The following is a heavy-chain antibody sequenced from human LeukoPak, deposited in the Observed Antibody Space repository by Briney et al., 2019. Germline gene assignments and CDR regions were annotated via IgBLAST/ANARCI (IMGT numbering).Heavy chain of an antibody. CDR1: GFTVSSNY. CDR2: IYSGGST. CDR3: ARHRGSGYPYFDY. J-gene: IGHJ4*02. V-gene: IGHV3-53*01. D-gene: IGHD3-22*01. Sequence: GGSLRLSCAASGFTVSSNYMSWVRQAPGKGLEWVSVIYSGGSTYYADSVKGRFTISRDNSKNTLYLQMNSLRAEDTAVYYCARHRGSGYPYFDYWGQGTLVTVSS.